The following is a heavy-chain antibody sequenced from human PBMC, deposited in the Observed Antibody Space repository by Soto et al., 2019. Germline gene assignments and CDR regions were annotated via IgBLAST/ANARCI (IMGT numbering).Heavy chain of an antibody. Sequence: GGSLRLSCAASGFTLSSYSMTWVRQAPGKGLEWVSAISGSGGSTYYADSVKGRFTISRDNSKNTLYLQMNSLRAEDTAVYYCAKPVMTTVTPIDYWGQGTLVTVSS. CDR3: AKPVMTTVTPIDY. CDR1: GFTLSSYS. J-gene: IGHJ4*02. CDR2: ISGSGGST. D-gene: IGHD4-17*01. V-gene: IGHV3-23*01.